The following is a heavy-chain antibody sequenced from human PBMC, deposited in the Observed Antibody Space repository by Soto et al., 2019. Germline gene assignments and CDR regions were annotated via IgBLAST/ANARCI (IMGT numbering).Heavy chain of an antibody. V-gene: IGHV4-59*01. J-gene: IGHJ4*02. CDR1: GGSISSYY. Sequence: SETLSLTCTVSGGSISSYYWSWIRQPPGKGLEWIGYIYYSGSTNYNPSLKSRVTISVDTSKNQFSLKLSPVTAADTAVYYCARDYCSGGSCYFYDYWGQGTLVTVSS. D-gene: IGHD2-15*01. CDR3: ARDYCSGGSCYFYDY. CDR2: IYYSGST.